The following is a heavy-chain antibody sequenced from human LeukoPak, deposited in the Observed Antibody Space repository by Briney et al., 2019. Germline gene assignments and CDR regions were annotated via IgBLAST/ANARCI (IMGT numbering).Heavy chain of an antibody. CDR1: GFTFDDYA. CDR2: ISWEGHTT. V-gene: IGHV3-43*01. D-gene: IGHD3-10*01. Sequence: PGGSLRLSCAASGFTFDDYAMHWVSQAPGKGLQWVSLISWEGHTTYYADSVRGRFTISRDNTKNSLFLEMKSLTTDDTAFYYCTRDTDFGSPTNYFDHWGQGTLVSVSS. CDR3: TRDTDFGSPTNYFDH. J-gene: IGHJ4*02.